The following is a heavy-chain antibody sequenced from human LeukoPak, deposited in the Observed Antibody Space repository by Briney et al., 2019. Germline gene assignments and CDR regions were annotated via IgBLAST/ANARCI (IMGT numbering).Heavy chain of an antibody. J-gene: IGHJ4*02. Sequence: GGSLRLSCAASGFTFSDYYMSWIRQAPGKGLEWVSYISSGGRTIYYADSVKGRFTMSRDNAKNTLYLQMNSLRAEDTAVYYCAAFTYYNILTGYKAGSADYWGQGTLVTVSS. D-gene: IGHD3-9*01. CDR3: AAFTYYNILTGYKAGSADY. CDR2: ISSGGRTI. V-gene: IGHV3-11*04. CDR1: GFTFSDYY.